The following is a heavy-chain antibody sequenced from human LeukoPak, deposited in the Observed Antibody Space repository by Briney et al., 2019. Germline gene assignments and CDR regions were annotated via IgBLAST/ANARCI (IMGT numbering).Heavy chain of an antibody. CDR2: INPNSGGT. D-gene: IGHD3-22*01. J-gene: IGHJ3*02. CDR1: GYTFTGYY. CDR3: ATSITMIVVVTQLDAFDI. Sequence: ASVKVSCKASGYTFTGYYMHWVRQAPGQGLEWMGRINPNSGGTNYAQKLQGRVTMTRDTSISTAYMELSRLRSDDTAVYYCATSITMIVVVTQLDAFDIWGQGTMVTVSS. V-gene: IGHV1-2*06.